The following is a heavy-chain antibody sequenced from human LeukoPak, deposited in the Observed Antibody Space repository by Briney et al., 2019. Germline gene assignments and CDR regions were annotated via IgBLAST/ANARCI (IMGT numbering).Heavy chain of an antibody. CDR1: GYTFSSFW. Sequence: GESLKISCKGSGYTFSSFWIGWVRQMPGKGLEWMGIIYPGDSDTRYSPSLQGQVTISVDTSIGTAYLQWSSLKASDTAIYYCARQNDFRLDYWGQGTLVTVSS. J-gene: IGHJ4*02. CDR2: IYPGDSDT. V-gene: IGHV5-51*01. CDR3: ARQNDFRLDY. D-gene: IGHD3-3*01.